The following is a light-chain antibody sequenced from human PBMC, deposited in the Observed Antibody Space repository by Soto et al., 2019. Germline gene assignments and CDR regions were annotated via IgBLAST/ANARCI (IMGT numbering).Light chain of an antibody. Sequence: IVLTHSPGTLSLSPGERATLSCRASQSVRGNLAWYQQKPGQSPRLLIYGASSRATGIPVRFSGSGSGTEFTLTISSLQSEDFAVYYCQQYNNWPFITFGQGTRLEIK. J-gene: IGKJ5*01. CDR1: QSVRGN. CDR3: QQYNNWPFIT. CDR2: GAS. V-gene: IGKV3-15*01.